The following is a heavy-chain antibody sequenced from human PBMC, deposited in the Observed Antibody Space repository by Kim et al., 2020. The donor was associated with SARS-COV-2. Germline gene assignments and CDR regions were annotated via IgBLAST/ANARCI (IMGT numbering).Heavy chain of an antibody. CDR3: ARGIL. V-gene: IGHV4-4*07. J-gene: IGHJ4*02. CDR2: IYTSGGT. Sequence: IYTSGGTNYNPSLKSRVTMSVDTSKKQFSLKLSSVTAADTAVYYCARGILWGQGTLVTVSS. D-gene: IGHD3-3*02.